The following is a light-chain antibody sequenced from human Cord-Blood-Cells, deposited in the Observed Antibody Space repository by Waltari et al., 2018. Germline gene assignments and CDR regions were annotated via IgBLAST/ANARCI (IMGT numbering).Light chain of an antibody. V-gene: IGLV2-23*01. CDR2: EGS. CDR1: SSDVGGYNL. J-gene: IGLJ3*02. CDR3: CSYAGSSTWV. Sequence: QSALTQPASVSGSPGKSITISCPGTSSDVGGYNLVSWYQQHPGKAPKLMSYEGSKRPSGLRNRLPGSKYDNTASMKISGLQAEDEAEYYCCSYAGSSTWVFGGGTKLTVL.